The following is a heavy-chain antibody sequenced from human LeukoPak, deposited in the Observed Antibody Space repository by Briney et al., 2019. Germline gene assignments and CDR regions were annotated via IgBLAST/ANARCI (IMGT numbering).Heavy chain of an antibody. CDR3: ARDKEDSSTLVY. D-gene: IGHD6-6*01. J-gene: IGHJ4*02. V-gene: IGHV1-2*02. CDR1: GYTFTGYS. Sequence: ASVKVSCKASGYTFTGYSMHWVRQAPGQGLEWMGWINPNSGGTNYAQKFQGRVTMTRDASISTAYMELSRLRSDDTAMYYCARDKEDSSTLVYWGQGTLVTVSS. CDR2: INPNSGGT.